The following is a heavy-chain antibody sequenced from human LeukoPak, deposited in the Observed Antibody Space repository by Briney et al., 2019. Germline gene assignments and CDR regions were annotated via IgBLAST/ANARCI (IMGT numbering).Heavy chain of an antibody. CDR1: GFTFSNYA. CDR2: ISNNGGSA. D-gene: IGHD3-16*02. CDR3: AKGLRLGELSSGFDY. J-gene: IGHJ4*02. Sequence: GGSLRLSCGASGFTFSNYAMNWVRQAPGKGLEWVSGISNNGGSAYYADPVKGRFTISRDNSRSTLYLQMNSLRAEDTAVYYCAKGLRLGELSSGFDYWGQGTLVTVSS. V-gene: IGHV3-23*01.